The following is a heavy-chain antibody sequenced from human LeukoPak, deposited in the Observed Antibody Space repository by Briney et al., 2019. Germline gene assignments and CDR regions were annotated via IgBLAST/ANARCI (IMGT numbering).Heavy chain of an antibody. J-gene: IGHJ5*02. CDR2: INPSGGST. V-gene: IGHV1-46*03. D-gene: IGHD2-2*01. CDR3: ARDLCTSCFPTGWFDP. Sequence: GASVKVSCKASGYTFTGYYMHWVRQAPGQGLEWMGIINPSGGSTSYAQKFQGRVTMTRDTSTSTVYMELSSLRSEDTAVYYCARDLCTSCFPTGWFDPWGQGTLVTVSS. CDR1: GYTFTGYY.